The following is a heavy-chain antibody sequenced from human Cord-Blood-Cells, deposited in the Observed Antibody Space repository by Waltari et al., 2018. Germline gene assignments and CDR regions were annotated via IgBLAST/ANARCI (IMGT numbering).Heavy chain of an antibody. Sequence: LQESGSGLVKPSQTLSLTCAVSGGSISSGGYSWSWIRQPPGKGLEWIVYIYHSGSTYYNPSLKSRVTISVDRSKNQFSLKLSSVTAADTAVYYCARGVVVAANNWFDPWGQGTLVTVSS. CDR2: IYHSGST. CDR1: GGSISSGGYS. J-gene: IGHJ5*02. V-gene: IGHV4-30-2*01. D-gene: IGHD2-15*01. CDR3: ARGVVVAANNWFDP.